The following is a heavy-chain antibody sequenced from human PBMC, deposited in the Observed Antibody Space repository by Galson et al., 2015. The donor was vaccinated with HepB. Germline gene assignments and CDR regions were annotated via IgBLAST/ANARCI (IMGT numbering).Heavy chain of an antibody. D-gene: IGHD3-10*01. V-gene: IGHV1-2*06. CDR3: ARVLRRSNILSMARGVSDARIDY. Sequence: SVKVSCKASGYTFTGYYMHWVRQAPGQGLEWMGRINPNSGGTNYAQKFQGRVTMTRDTSISTAYMELSRLRSDDTAVYYCARVLRRSNILSMARGVSDARIDYWGQGTLVTVSS. CDR2: INPNSGGT. J-gene: IGHJ4*02. CDR1: GYTFTGYY.